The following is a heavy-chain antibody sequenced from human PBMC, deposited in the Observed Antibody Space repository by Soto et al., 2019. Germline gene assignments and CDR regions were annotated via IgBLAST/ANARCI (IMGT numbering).Heavy chain of an antibody. V-gene: IGHV1-46*01. J-gene: IGHJ6*02. Sequence: ASVKVSCKASGYTFTSYYMHWVRQAPGQGLERMGIINPSGGSTSYAQKFQGRVTMTRDTSTSTVYMELSSLRSEDTAVYYCAREGGSGSYSSYYYYGMDVWGQGTTVTVSS. CDR2: INPSGGST. CDR1: GYTFTSYY. CDR3: AREGGSGSYSSYYYYGMDV. D-gene: IGHD3-10*01.